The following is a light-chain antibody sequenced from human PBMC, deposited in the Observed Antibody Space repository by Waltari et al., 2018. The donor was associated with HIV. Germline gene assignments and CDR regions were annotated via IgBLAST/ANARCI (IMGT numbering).Light chain of an antibody. J-gene: IGLJ2*01. Sequence: QSPLTQTPSMSGAPGQRVNISCSGGTSNIGSNSVNWYRQLPGTAPKLLIYSNDQRPSTAPVRFAGSKSSTSAFLVISGLKSDDGADYYCATWDDTMSVVFGGGTRLTVL. V-gene: IGLV1-44*01. CDR1: TSNIGSNS. CDR3: ATWDDTMSVV. CDR2: SND.